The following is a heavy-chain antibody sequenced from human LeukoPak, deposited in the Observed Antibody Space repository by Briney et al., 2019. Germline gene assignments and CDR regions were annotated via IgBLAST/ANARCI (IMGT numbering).Heavy chain of an antibody. CDR3: ATSGLPGQITLPHD. D-gene: IGHD3-10*01. Sequence: GGSLRLSCAASGFTFSSYGMHWVRQAPGKGLEWVAVIWYDGSHKYYADSVKGRFTISRDNSKNTPYLQMNSLRAEDTAVYYCATSGLPGQITLPHDWGQGTLVTVSS. J-gene: IGHJ1*01. CDR1: GFTFSSYG. CDR2: IWYDGSHK. V-gene: IGHV3-33*01.